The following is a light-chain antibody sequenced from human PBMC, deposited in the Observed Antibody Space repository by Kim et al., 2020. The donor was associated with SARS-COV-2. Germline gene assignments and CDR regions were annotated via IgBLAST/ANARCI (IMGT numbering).Light chain of an antibody. Sequence: SYELTQAPAVSVALGQTVRITCQGDSLRSYYASWYQQKPGQAPVLVIYGKNNRPSGIPDRFSGSSSGNTASLTITGAQAEDEADYYCNSRDSSGNHPHVVFGGGTQLTVL. CDR2: GKN. V-gene: IGLV3-19*01. J-gene: IGLJ2*01. CDR3: NSRDSSGNHPHVV. CDR1: SLRSYY.